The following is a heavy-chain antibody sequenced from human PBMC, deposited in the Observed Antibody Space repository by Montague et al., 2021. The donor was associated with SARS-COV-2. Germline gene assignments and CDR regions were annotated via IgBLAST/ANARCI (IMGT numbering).Heavy chain of an antibody. D-gene: IGHD6-13*01. Sequence: PALVTPTQTLTLTCTFSGFSLSTRGVGVGWIRQPPGKALEWLALIYWDDDERYSPSLERRLTISKDNSKNQVVLTMTKMAPVDTATYYCAHTKAPAGDRWFDPWGQGTPVTVSS. CDR1: GFSLSTRGVG. CDR2: IYWDDDE. V-gene: IGHV2-5*02. J-gene: IGHJ5*02. CDR3: AHTKAPAGDRWFDP.